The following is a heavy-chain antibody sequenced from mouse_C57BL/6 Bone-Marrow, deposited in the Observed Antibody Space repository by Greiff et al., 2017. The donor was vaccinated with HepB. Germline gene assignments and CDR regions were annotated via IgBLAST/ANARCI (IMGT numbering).Heavy chain of an antibody. CDR1: GYTFTSYW. CDR2: IDPNSGGT. V-gene: IGHV1-72*01. D-gene: IGHD1-1*01. J-gene: IGHJ4*01. Sequence: QVQLQQPGAELVKPGASVKLSCKASGYTFTSYWMHWVKQRPGRGLEWIGRIDPNSGGTKYNEKFKSKATLTVDKHSSTDSMQLSSLTSEDSAVYYCSRDYYGSSYDYYAMDYWGQGTSVTVSS. CDR3: SRDYYGSSYDYYAMDY.